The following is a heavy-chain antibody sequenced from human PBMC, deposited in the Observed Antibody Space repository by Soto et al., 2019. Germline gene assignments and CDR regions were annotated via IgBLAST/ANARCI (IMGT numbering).Heavy chain of an antibody. J-gene: IGHJ5*02. CDR1: GFTFSNYA. Sequence: EVQVLDSGGGLVQPGGSLRLSCAASGFTFSNYAMTWVRQAPGKGLEWVSTISGSGFTTYYADSVKGRFTISRDNSKNTIYLQMSSLRADDTAVYYCAKGEDDIGFVIHRDSWGQGTLVTVSS. CDR3: AKGEDDIGFVIHRDS. CDR2: ISGSGFTT. D-gene: IGHD3-9*01. V-gene: IGHV3-23*01.